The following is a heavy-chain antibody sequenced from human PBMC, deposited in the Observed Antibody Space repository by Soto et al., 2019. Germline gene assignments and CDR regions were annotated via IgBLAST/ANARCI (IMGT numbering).Heavy chain of an antibody. CDR2: ISGSGDTT. D-gene: IGHD3-22*01. J-gene: IGHJ5*01. CDR1: VFSFSNFA. V-gene: IGHV3-23*01. CDR3: AKALYYYDSSGYYYRDS. Sequence: PGGSLRLSCGASVFSFSNFAMTWVRQAPGKGLEWASGISGSGDTTYYADSVKGRFTISRDNSMNALYLQMDSLRAEDTAVYYCAKALYYYDSSGYYYRDSWGQGSLVTVSS.